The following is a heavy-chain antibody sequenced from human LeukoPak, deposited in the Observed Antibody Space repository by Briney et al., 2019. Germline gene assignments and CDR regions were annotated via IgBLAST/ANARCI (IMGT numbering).Heavy chain of an antibody. CDR3: ARGYSSSWYWFDP. V-gene: IGHV7-4-1*02. CDR2: INTNTGNP. J-gene: IGHJ5*02. CDR1: GYTFTSYG. Sequence: GASVKVSCKASGYTFTSYGISWVRQAPGQGLEWMGWINTNTGNPTYAQGFTGRFVFSLDTSVSTAYLQISSLKAEDTAVYYCARGYSSSWYWFDPWGQGTLVTVSS. D-gene: IGHD6-13*01.